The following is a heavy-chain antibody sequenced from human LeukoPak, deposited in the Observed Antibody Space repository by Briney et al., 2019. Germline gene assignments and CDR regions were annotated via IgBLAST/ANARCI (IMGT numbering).Heavy chain of an antibody. D-gene: IGHD3-22*01. CDR1: GFTFSDYY. CDR2: ISSSGSTI. J-gene: IGHJ6*02. V-gene: IGHV3-11*01. Sequence: GGSLRLSCAASGFTFSDYYMSWICQAPGKGLEWVSYISSSGSTIYYADSVKGRFTISRDNAKNSLYLQMNSLRAEDTAVYYCARGYYDSSGYYLPYGMDVWGQGTTVTVSS. CDR3: ARGYYDSSGYYLPYGMDV.